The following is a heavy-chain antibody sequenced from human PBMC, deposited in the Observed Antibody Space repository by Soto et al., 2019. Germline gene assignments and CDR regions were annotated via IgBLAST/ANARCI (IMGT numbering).Heavy chain of an antibody. D-gene: IGHD3-3*01. CDR3: AHSRSTIFGVVIIGSNWFDP. J-gene: IGHJ5*02. CDR2: IYWDDDK. Sequence: SGPTLVNPTQTLTLTCTFSGFSLSTSGVGVGWIRQPPGKALEWLALIYWDDDKRYSPSLKSWLTITKDTSKNQVVLTMTNMDPVDTATYYCAHSRSTIFGVVIIGSNWFDPWGQGTLVTVSS. V-gene: IGHV2-5*02. CDR1: GFSLSTSGVG.